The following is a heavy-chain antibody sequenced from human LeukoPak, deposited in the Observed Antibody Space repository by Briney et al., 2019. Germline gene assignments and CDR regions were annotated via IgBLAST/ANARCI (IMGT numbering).Heavy chain of an antibody. Sequence: GGSLRLSCAASGFTFSRYAMLWVRQSPGKGLEWVSAIGGSDGTTYYADSVKGRCIISRDNYKNILYLQMNSLRVEDTATYYCAKVLDSGSFPDYWGQGTLVTVSS. CDR2: IGGSDGTT. D-gene: IGHD1-26*01. CDR1: GFTFSRYA. CDR3: AKVLDSGSFPDY. V-gene: IGHV3-23*01. J-gene: IGHJ4*02.